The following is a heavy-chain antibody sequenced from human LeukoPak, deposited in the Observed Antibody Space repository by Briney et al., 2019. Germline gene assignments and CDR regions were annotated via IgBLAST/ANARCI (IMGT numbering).Heavy chain of an antibody. Sequence: ASVKVSCKASGYTFTGYYMHWVRQAPGQGLEWMGWINPNSGGTNYAQKFQGRVTMTRDTSISAAYMELSRLRSDDTAVYYCAREVSYGAGFDYWGQGTLVTVSS. CDR1: GYTFTGYY. D-gene: IGHD3-10*01. V-gene: IGHV1-2*02. J-gene: IGHJ4*02. CDR2: INPNSGGT. CDR3: AREVSYGAGFDY.